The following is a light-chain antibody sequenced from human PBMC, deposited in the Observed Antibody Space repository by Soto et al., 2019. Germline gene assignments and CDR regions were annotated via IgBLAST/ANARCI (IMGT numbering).Light chain of an antibody. CDR1: QSVSSSY. J-gene: IGKJ2*01. CDR3: QQYANLYT. V-gene: IGKV3-20*01. CDR2: GAS. Sequence: IVLTQSPGTLSLSPGERATLSCRASQSVSSSYLAWYQQKPGQAPRLLIYGASSRATGIPDRFSGSGSGTDFTLTISRLEPEDFAVYHCQQYANLYTFGQGTKLEIK.